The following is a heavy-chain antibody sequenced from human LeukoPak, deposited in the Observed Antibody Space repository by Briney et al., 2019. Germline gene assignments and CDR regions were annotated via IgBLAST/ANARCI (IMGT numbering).Heavy chain of an antibody. Sequence: GGSLRLSCSASGLTFRSYAMHWVRQAPGKGLECVSGITGNGGGTFYADSLKGRFTISRDNFKNTLYLQMSSLRAEDTAVYYCAKGSSYFYDSSDYRLDYWGQGTLVTVFS. D-gene: IGHD3-22*01. CDR1: GLTFRSYA. CDR2: ITGNGGGT. V-gene: IGHV3-64D*06. J-gene: IGHJ4*02. CDR3: AKGSSYFYDSSDYRLDY.